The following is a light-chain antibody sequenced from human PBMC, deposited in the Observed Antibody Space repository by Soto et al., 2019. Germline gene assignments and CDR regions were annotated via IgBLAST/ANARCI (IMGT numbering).Light chain of an antibody. CDR1: QSVSRN. CDR2: GAS. Sequence: EIVMTQSPATLSVSPGERATLSCRASQSVSRNLAWYRQKPGQAPRLLIYGASTRATGTPARFSGSGSGTEFTLTIGSLQSEDFAVYYCQQYNGWPYTFGQGTKLEIK. CDR3: QQYNGWPYT. V-gene: IGKV3-15*01. J-gene: IGKJ2*01.